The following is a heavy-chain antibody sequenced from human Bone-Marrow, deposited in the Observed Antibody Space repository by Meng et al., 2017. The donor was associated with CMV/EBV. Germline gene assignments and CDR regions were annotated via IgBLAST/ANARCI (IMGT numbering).Heavy chain of an antibody. Sequence: GGSLRLSCAASGFTFSNAWMSWVRQAPGKGLEWVGRIKSKTDGGTTDYAAPVKGRFTISRDESKNTLYLQMNSLKTEDTAVYYCTTDGGVVPAAIGDYYYYGTDVWGQGNTVNIAS. CDR1: GFTFSNAW. CDR3: TTDGGVVPAAIGDYYYYGTDV. V-gene: IGHV3-15*01. CDR2: IKSKTDGGTT. D-gene: IGHD2-2*01. J-gene: IGHJ6*02.